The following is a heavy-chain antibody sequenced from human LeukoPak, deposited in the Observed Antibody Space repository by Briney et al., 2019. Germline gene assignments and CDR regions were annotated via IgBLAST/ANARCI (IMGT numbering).Heavy chain of an antibody. Sequence: GGSLRLSCAASGFTFDDYGMSWVRQAPGKGLEWVSGINWNGGSTGYADSVKGRFTISRDNAKNSLYLQMNSLRAEDTALYYCARWSSSSGWYGLDYYYYYGMDVWGQGTTVTVSS. D-gene: IGHD6-19*01. CDR1: GFTFDDYG. J-gene: IGHJ6*02. V-gene: IGHV3-20*04. CDR3: ARWSSSSGWYGLDYYYYYGMDV. CDR2: INWNGGST.